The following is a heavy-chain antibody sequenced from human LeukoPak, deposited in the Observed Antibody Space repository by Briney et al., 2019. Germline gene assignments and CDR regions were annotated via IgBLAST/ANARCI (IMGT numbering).Heavy chain of an antibody. V-gene: IGHV3-30*04. CDR3: ARDGSSGWTWYFDY. CDR2: ISYDGSNK. J-gene: IGHJ4*02. Sequence: GGSLRLSCAASGFTFNNYAMHWVCQAPGKGLGWVAVISYDGSNKYYADSVKGRFTISRDNSKNTLYLQMNSLRAEATAVYYCARDGSSGWTWYFDYWGQGTLVTVSS. D-gene: IGHD6-19*01. CDR1: GFTFNNYA.